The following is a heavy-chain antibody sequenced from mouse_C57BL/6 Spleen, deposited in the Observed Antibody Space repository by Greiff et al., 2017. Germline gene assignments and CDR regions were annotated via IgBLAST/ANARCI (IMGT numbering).Heavy chain of an antibody. V-gene: IGHV1-64*01. J-gene: IGHJ2*01. D-gene: IGHD3-1*01. CDR3: ARSGDDYFDY. CDR1: GYTFTSYW. CDR2: IHPNSGST. Sequence: QVQLQQPGAELVKPGASVKLSCTASGYTFTSYWMHWVKQRPGQGLEWIGMIHPNSGSTNYNEKFKSKATLTVDKSSSTAYMQLSSLTSEDSAVYYCARSGDDYFDYWGQGTTLTVSS.